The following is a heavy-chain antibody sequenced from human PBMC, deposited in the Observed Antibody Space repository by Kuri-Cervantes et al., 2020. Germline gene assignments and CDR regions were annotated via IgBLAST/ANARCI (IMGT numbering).Heavy chain of an antibody. CDR2: ISSSSSTI. Sequence: GGSLRLSCAASGFTFSSYSMNWVRQAPGKGLEWVSYISSSSSTIYYADSVKGRFTISRDNAKNSLYLQMNSLRVEDTAVYYCARDRGGMTMVRGGIFGGQGTLVTVSS. D-gene: IGHD3-10*01. CDR1: GFTFSSYS. J-gene: IGHJ4*02. V-gene: IGHV3-48*04. CDR3: ARDRGGMTMVRGGIF.